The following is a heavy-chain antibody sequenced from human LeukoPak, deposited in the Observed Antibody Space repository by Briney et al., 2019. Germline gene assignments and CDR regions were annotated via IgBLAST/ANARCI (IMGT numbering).Heavy chain of an antibody. Sequence: GGSLRLSCAASGFTFSSYSMNGVRQAPGKGLEWISYISSSSSTIYYADSVKGRFTISRDNAKNSLYLQMHSLRAEDTAVYYCTREAVGDAFDIWGQGTMVTVSS. J-gene: IGHJ3*02. CDR3: TREAVGDAFDI. D-gene: IGHD6-19*01. V-gene: IGHV3-48*01. CDR1: GFTFSSYS. CDR2: ISSSSSTI.